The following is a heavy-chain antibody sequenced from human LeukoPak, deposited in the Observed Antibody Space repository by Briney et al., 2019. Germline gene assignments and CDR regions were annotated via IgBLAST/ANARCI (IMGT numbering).Heavy chain of an antibody. J-gene: IGHJ4*02. Sequence: PSETLSLTCNVSGGSIRGYYWSWIRQPPGKGLEWIGYIYSSGSTNYNPSLKSRVTISVDTSKNQFSLKLSSVTAADTAVYYCARGMRYDILTGYRTAYYFDYWGQGTLVTVSS. CDR2: IYSSGST. V-gene: IGHV4-59*01. CDR1: GGSIRGYY. D-gene: IGHD3-9*01. CDR3: ARGMRYDILTGYRTAYYFDY.